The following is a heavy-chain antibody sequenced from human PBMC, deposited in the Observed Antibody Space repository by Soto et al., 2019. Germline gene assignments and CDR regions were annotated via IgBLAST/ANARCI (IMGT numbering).Heavy chain of an antibody. J-gene: IGHJ4*02. CDR3: ASRDSSRFY. Sequence: QVQLPESGPGLVKPSGTLSLTCAVSGVSISSHDWWTWVRQPPGKGLEWIGESHQSGNTNYNSSLESLVTISVDKSKNQFSLKLSSVTVADTAVYYCASRDSSRFYWGQGTLVTVSS. CDR1: GVSISSHDW. V-gene: IGHV4-4*02. CDR2: SHQSGNT. D-gene: IGHD6-13*01.